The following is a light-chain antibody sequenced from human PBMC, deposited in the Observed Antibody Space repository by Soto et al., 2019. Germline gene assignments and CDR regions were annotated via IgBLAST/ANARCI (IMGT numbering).Light chain of an antibody. Sequence: QSVLTQPPSASGSPGQSVTISCTGTSSDVGGYNYVSWYQQHPGKAPKLMIYDVSKRPSGVPDRFSGSKSGNTASLTVSGLHAEDEADYYCSSYAGSSTPYVFGTGTKVTVL. CDR3: SSYAGSSTPYV. J-gene: IGLJ1*01. CDR2: DVS. V-gene: IGLV2-8*01. CDR1: SSDVGGYNY.